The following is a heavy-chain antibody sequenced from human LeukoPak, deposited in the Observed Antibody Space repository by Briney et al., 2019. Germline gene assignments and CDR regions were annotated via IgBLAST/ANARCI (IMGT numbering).Heavy chain of an antibody. CDR2: ISGSGGST. V-gene: IGHV3-23*01. CDR3: ARDGQLFWSGYYTGGYFDY. J-gene: IGHJ4*02. D-gene: IGHD3-3*01. Sequence: GGSLRLSCAASGFTFSSYAMSWVRQAPGKGLEWVSAISGSGGSTYYADSVKGRFTISRDNSKNTLYLQMNSLRAEDTAVYYCARDGQLFWSGYYTGGYFDYWGQGTLVTVSS. CDR1: GFTFSSYA.